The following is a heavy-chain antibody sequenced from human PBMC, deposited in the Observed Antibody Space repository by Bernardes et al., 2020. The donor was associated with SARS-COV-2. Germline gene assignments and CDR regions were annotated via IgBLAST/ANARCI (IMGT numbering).Heavy chain of an antibody. V-gene: IGHV3-48*02. CDR1: GFIFSVHT. Sequence: GGSLRLSCAASGFIFSVHTMNWVRQAPGKGLEWVSLISPSGSTKSYAESMKGRFTISRDNVKNSLYLQMNSLRDEDTAVYYCATLRGHWGQGTLVTVSS. J-gene: IGHJ4*02. D-gene: IGHD4-17*01. CDR2: ISPSGSTK. CDR3: ATLRGH.